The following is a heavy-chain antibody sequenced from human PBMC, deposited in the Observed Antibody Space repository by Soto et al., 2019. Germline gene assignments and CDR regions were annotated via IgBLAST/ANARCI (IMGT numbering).Heavy chain of an antibody. CDR3: ARSHYTYGLLIDY. V-gene: IGHV4-39*01. D-gene: IGHD2-8*01. CDR2: VYWTGST. CDR1: GDSITTNGYY. J-gene: IGHJ4*02. Sequence: SDTLSLTCSVSGDSITTNGYYWCWIRQPPGKVLQWIGNVYWTGSTFSHPSLTSRVFISVDTSKNEFSLRLTSVTAADTAVYYCARSHYTYGLLIDYWGPGTLVTVSS.